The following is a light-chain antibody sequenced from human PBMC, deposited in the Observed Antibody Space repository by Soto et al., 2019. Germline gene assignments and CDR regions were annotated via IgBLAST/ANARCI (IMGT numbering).Light chain of an antibody. CDR1: QSVNNNY. CDR3: QQYGSSPLT. V-gene: IGKV3-20*01. CDR2: GAS. J-gene: IGKJ4*01. Sequence: EIVLTQSPGTLSLSPGERATLSCRASQSVNNNYLAWYQQIPGQAPRLLISGASGRATGTPDRFSGSASGTDFTLTISRLEPEDFEVYYCQQYGSSPLTFGGGTKVDIK.